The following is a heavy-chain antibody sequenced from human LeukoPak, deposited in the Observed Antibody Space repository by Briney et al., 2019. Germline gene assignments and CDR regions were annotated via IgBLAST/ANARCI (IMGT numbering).Heavy chain of an antibody. D-gene: IGHD2-15*01. CDR3: ARDYSYYFDY. CDR2: ISYDGSNK. J-gene: IGHJ4*02. Sequence: GGSLRLSCAASGFTFSSYAMHWVRQAPGKGLEWVAVISYDGSNKYYADSVKGRFTISRDNSKNTLYLQMNSLRAEDTAVYYCARDYSYYFDYWGQGTLVTVSS. V-gene: IGHV3-30-3*01. CDR1: GFTFSSYA.